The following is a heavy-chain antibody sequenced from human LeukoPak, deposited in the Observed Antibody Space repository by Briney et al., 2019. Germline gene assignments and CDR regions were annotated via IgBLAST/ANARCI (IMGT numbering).Heavy chain of an antibody. CDR2: ISSSSSYI. D-gene: IGHD2-15*01. CDR1: GFTFSSYS. J-gene: IGHJ6*02. V-gene: IGHV3-21*01. CDR3: ARDRGDCSGGSCYYYGMDV. Sequence: SGGSLRLSCAASGFTFSSYSMTWVRQAPGKGLEWVSSISSSSSYIYYADSVKGRFTISRDNAKNSLYLQMNSLRAEDTAVYYCARDRGDCSGGSCYYYGMDVWGQGTTVTVSS.